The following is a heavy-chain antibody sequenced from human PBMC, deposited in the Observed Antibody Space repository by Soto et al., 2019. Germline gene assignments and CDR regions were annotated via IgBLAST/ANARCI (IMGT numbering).Heavy chain of an antibody. CDR2: INADGTYR. V-gene: IGHV3-74*01. J-gene: IGHJ4*02. D-gene: IGHD4-17*01. CDR3: ARYFPTAETPGDDFDY. CDR1: GFTFSHYW. Sequence: EVQLVESGGGLVQPGGSLRLSCAASGFTFSHYWMHWVHQVPGKGLLWVARINADGTYRSYADFVKGRFTISRDNAQNTMVLQMNSLSADDTAVYYCARYFPTAETPGDDFDYWGQGTLLTVSS.